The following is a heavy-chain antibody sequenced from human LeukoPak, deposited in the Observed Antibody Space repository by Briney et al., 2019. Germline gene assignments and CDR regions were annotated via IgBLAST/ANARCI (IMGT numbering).Heavy chain of an antibody. CDR2: IKSKTDGGTT. V-gene: IGHV3-15*01. D-gene: IGHD2-2*01. J-gene: IGHJ4*02. Sequence: GGSLRLSCAASGFTFSSYSMSWVRQAPGKGLEWVGRIKSKTDGGTTDYAAPVKGRFTISRDDSKNTLYLQMNSLKTEDTAVYYCTTDLRYDPGIVVHWGQGTLVTVSS. CDR3: TTDLRYDPGIVVH. CDR1: GFTFSSYS.